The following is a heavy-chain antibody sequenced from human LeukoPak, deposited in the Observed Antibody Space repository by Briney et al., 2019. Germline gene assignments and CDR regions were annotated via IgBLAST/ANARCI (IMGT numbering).Heavy chain of an antibody. V-gene: IGHV3-23*01. J-gene: IGHJ4*02. CDR2: ISGSGGST. CDR1: GFTFSSYA. D-gene: IGHD6-13*01. Sequence: GGSLRLSCAASGFTFSSYAMSWVRQAPGKGLEWVSAISGSGGSTYYADSVKGRFTISRDTSKNTLYLQMNSLRAEDTAVYYCAKGFSSSWYNPYYFDYWGQGTLVTVSS. CDR3: AKGFSSSWYNPYYFDY.